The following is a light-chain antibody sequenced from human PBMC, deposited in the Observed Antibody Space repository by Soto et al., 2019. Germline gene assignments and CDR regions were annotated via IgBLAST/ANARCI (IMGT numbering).Light chain of an antibody. J-gene: IGKJ4*01. V-gene: IGKV1-39*01. Sequence: IHMTQSPSSLSASVGDRVAITCRASETISHYLNWYQQKPGKAPKLLIYGASKLQSGVPSRFSGSGSGTDFTLTITSLQTEDFATYYCQQSSSTPLTFGGGTKVDI. CDR1: ETISHY. CDR2: GAS. CDR3: QQSSSTPLT.